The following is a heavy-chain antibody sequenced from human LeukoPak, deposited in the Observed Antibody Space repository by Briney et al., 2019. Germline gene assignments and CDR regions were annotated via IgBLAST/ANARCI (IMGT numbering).Heavy chain of an antibody. CDR3: AKDWGACSSTSCYQFY. D-gene: IGHD2-2*01. Sequence: GGSLRLSCAASGFTFSSYGMHWVPQAPGKGLEWVAFIRYDGSNKYYADSVKGRFTISRDNSKNTLYLQMNSLRAEDTAVYYCAKDWGACSSTSCYQFYWGQGTLVTVSS. CDR2: IRYDGSNK. CDR1: GFTFSSYG. J-gene: IGHJ4*02. V-gene: IGHV3-30*02.